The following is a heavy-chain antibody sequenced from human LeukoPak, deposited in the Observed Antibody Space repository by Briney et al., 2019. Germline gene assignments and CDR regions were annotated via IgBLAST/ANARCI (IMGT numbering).Heavy chain of an antibody. J-gene: IGHJ3*02. V-gene: IGHV4-30-4*01. CDR3: AREGAFGYSSPMDI. D-gene: IGHD6-13*01. CDR1: GVSISSGAYY. Sequence: PSETLSLTCTVSGVSISSGAYYWRWIRQPPGKCLEWIGYIYYSGSTSYTPSLKSRITISVDTSKNQFSLKLSSVTAADTAVYYCAREGAFGYSSPMDIWGQGTMVTVSS. CDR2: IYYSGST.